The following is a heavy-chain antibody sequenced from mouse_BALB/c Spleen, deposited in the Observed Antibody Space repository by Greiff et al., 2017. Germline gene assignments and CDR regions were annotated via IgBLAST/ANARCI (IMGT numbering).Heavy chain of an antibody. CDR3: ARRSAAMDY. J-gene: IGHJ4*01. CDR2: IDPETGGT. V-gene: IGHV1-15*01. Sequence: QVQLQQSGAELVRPGASVTLSRKASGYTFTDYEMHWVKQTPVHGLEWIGAIDPETGGTAYNQKFKGKATLTADKSSSTAYMELRSLTSEDSAVYYCARRSAAMDYWGQGTSVTVSS. CDR1: GYTFTDYE.